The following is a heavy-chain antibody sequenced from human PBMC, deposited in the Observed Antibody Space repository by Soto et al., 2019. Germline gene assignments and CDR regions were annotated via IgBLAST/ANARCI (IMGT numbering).Heavy chain of an antibody. J-gene: IGHJ1*01. D-gene: IGHD3-9*01. CDR3: ARGQSPQYYDILTGYYLPRSAEYFQH. CDR1: DYSVSSSNW. CDR2: INHSGST. Sequence: SETLSLTCAVSDYSVSSSNWWGWIRQPPGKGLEWIGEINHSGSTNYNPSLKSRVTISVDTSKNQFSLKLSSVTAADTAVYYCARGQSPQYYDILTGYYLPRSAEYFQHWGQGTLVTVSS. V-gene: IGHV4-28*03.